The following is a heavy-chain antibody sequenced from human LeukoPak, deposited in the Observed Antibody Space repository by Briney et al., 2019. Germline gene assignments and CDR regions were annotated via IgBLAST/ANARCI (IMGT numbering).Heavy chain of an antibody. CDR2: ISGSGGST. CDR1: GFTFSSYA. J-gene: IGHJ4*02. D-gene: IGHD4-23*01. CDR3: GKHEGSGGNPLDY. V-gene: IGHV3-23*01. Sequence: GGSLRLSCAASGFTFSSYAMSWVRQAPGKGLEWVSAISGSGGSTYYADSVKGRFTISRDNSKNTLYLQMNSLRAEDTAVYYCGKHEGSGGNPLDYWGQGTLVTVSS.